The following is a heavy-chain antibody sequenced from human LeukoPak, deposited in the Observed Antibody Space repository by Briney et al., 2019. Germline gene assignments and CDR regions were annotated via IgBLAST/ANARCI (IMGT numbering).Heavy chain of an antibody. CDR3: ARDLDSSGWYFGPGGDAFDI. Sequence: DPSETLSLTCTVSGGSISSYYWSWIRQPAGKGLEWIGRIYTSGNTNYNPSLKSRVTMSVDTSKNQFSLKLSSVTAADTAVYYCARDLDSSGWYFGPGGDAFDIWGQGTMVTVSS. CDR2: IYTSGNT. J-gene: IGHJ3*02. V-gene: IGHV4-4*07. CDR1: GGSISSYY. D-gene: IGHD6-19*01.